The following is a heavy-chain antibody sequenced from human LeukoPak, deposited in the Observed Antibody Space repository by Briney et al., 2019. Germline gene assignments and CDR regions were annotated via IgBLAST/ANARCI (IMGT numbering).Heavy chain of an antibody. J-gene: IGHJ5*02. Sequence: SQTLSLTCAISGDSVSSNSAAWNWIRQSPSRGLEWLGRTYYRSKWYNDYAVSVKSRITINPDTSKNQFSLQLNSVTPEDTAVYYCARGMAAVAPRYNWFDPWGQGTLVTVSS. CDR1: GDSVSSNSAA. D-gene: IGHD6-19*01. CDR2: TYYRSKWYN. CDR3: ARGMAAVAPRYNWFDP. V-gene: IGHV6-1*01.